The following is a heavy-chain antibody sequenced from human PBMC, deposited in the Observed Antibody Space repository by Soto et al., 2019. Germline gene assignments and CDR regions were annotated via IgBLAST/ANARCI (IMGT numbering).Heavy chain of an antibody. D-gene: IGHD3-9*01. Sequence: QVQLVQSGAEVKKPGSSVKVSCKASGGTFSSYAISWVRQAPGQGLEWMGGIIPIFGTANYAQKFQGRVTITADESTSTAYMELSSLRSEDTAVYYCARRYYDILTGYYQYYFDYWGQGTLVTVSS. CDR1: GGTFSSYA. J-gene: IGHJ4*02. V-gene: IGHV1-69*01. CDR2: IIPIFGTA. CDR3: ARRYYDILTGYYQYYFDY.